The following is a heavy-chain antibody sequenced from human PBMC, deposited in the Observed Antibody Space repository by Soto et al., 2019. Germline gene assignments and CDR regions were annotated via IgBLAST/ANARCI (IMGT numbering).Heavy chain of an antibody. J-gene: IGHJ6*03. CDR3: ARVAVGYYYMDV. CDR2: INSDGTRT. CDR1: GFTFSNYW. V-gene: IGHV3-74*01. Sequence: PGGSLRLSCAASGFTFSNYWMHWVRQAPGKGLVWVSHINSDGTRTNYADSVKGRFTISRDNAENTLYLQMNSLTAEDTAVYYCARVAVGYYYMDVWGKGTTVTVSS.